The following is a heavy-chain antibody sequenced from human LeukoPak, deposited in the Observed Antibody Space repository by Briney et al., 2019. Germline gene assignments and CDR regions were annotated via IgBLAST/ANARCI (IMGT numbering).Heavy chain of an antibody. CDR3: ARELEQWLVDRSFDY. Sequence: ASVKVSCKASGYTFTGYYMHWVRQAPGQGLEWMGRINPNSGGTNYAQKFQGRVTMTRDTSISTAYMELSRLRSDDTAVYYYARELEQWLVDRSFDYWGQGTLVTVSS. J-gene: IGHJ4*02. CDR1: GYTFTGYY. V-gene: IGHV1-2*06. CDR2: INPNSGGT. D-gene: IGHD6-19*01.